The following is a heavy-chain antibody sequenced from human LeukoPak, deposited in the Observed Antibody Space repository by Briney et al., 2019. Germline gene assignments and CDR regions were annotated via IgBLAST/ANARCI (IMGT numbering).Heavy chain of an antibody. D-gene: IGHD5-18*01. J-gene: IGHJ5*02. CDR1: GFAFNTYS. CDR3: ATDTAMRNWFDP. V-gene: IGHV3-21*01. Sequence: GGSLRLSCAASGFAFNTYSMNWVRQAPGKGLGWVSFIFSSSTYIYYTDSVKGRFTISRDNARNSLYLQMDNLRAEDTAVYYCATDTAMRNWFDPWGQGTLVTVSS. CDR2: IFSSSTYI.